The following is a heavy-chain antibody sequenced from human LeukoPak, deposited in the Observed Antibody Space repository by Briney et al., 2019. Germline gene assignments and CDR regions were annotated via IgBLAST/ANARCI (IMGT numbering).Heavy chain of an antibody. CDR2: MQYDGSEE. V-gene: IGHV3-30*02. CDR3: AGKAAAYYFVY. CDR1: GFSFSTYG. D-gene: IGHD2-2*01. J-gene: IGHJ4*02. Sequence: PGGSLRLSCAASGFSFSTYGMHWVRQAPGKGLEWVTFMQYDGSEEYYADSVKGRFTISRDNSKNTLYLQMDSLRGEDTAVYYCAGKAAAYYFVYWGQVTLVTVSS.